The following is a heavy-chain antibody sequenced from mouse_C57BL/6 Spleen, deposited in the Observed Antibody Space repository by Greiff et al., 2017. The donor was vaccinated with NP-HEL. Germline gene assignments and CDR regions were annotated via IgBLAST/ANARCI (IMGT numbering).Heavy chain of an antibody. V-gene: IGHV1-26*01. CDR3: ATYYSNSLYAMDY. D-gene: IGHD2-5*01. Sequence: EVQLQQSGPELVKPGASVKISCKASGYTFTDYYMNWVKQSHGKSLEWIGDINPNNGGTSYNQKFKGKATLTVDKSSSTAYMELRSLTSEDSAVYYCATYYSNSLYAMDYWGQGTSVTVSS. CDR1: GYTFTDYY. CDR2: INPNNGGT. J-gene: IGHJ4*01.